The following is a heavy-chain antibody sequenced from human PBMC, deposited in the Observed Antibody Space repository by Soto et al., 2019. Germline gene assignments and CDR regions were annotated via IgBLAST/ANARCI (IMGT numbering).Heavy chain of an antibody. D-gene: IGHD2-21*01. CDR1: GYTFTSYG. CDR3: ARVGDIVVVIAPSPDDAFDI. J-gene: IGHJ3*02. V-gene: IGHV1-18*01. Sequence: GASVKVSCKASGYTFTSYGISWVRQAPGQGLEWMGWISAYNGNTNYAQKLQGRVTMTTDTSTSTAYMELRSLRSDDTAVYYCARVGDIVVVIAPSPDDAFDIWGQGTMVTVSS. CDR2: ISAYNGNT.